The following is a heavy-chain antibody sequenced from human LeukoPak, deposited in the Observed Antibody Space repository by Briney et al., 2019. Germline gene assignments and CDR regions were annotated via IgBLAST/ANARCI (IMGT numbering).Heavy chain of an antibody. V-gene: IGHV4-34*01. CDR2: INHSGST. D-gene: IGHD3-9*01. CDR1: GGSFSGYY. J-gene: IGHJ1*01. Sequence: SETLSLTCAVYGGSFSGYYWSWIRQPPGKGLEWIGEINHSGSTNYNPSLKSRVTISVDTSKNQFSLKLSSVTAADTAVYYCARGREYDILTGYPEYFQHWGQGTLVTVSS. CDR3: ARGREYDILTGYPEYFQH.